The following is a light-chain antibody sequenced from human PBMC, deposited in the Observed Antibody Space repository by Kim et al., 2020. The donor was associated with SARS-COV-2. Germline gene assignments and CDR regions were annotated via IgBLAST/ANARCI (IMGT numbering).Light chain of an antibody. CDR2: RDS. CDR3: NSRDSNDNVV. CDR1: NIGSKN. V-gene: IGLV3-9*01. Sequence: SYELTQPLSVSVALGQTARITCGGNNIGSKNVHWYQQKPGQAPVLVIYRDSNRPSGIPERFSGSNSGNTATLTISRAQAGDEADYYCNSRDSNDNVVFGG. J-gene: IGLJ2*01.